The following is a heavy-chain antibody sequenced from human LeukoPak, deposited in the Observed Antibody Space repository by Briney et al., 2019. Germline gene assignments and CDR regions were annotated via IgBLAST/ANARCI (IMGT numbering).Heavy chain of an antibody. CDR1: GFTFDDYA. CDR2: ISWDGGRT. J-gene: IGHJ6*03. V-gene: IGHV3-43D*03. Sequence: GGSLRLSCAASGFTFDDYAMHWVRQAPGKGLEWVSLISWDGGRTYYADSVKGRFTISRDNSKNSLYLQMNSLRPEDTALYYCAKDMGGRTRAGDYYYMGVWGKGTTVTVSS. D-gene: IGHD3-16*01. CDR3: AKDMGGRTRAGDYYYMGV.